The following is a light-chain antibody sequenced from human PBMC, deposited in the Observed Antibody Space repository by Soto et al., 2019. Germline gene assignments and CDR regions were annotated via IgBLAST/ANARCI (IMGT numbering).Light chain of an antibody. Sequence: LTQPPSVSGSPGQSVTISCTGTSSDVGSYNRVSWYQQPPGTAPKLMIYEVSNRPSGVPDRFSGSKSGNTASLTTSGLQAEDEADYYRNSYTSSSTYVFGTGTKVTVL. CDR2: EVS. V-gene: IGLV2-18*03. CDR3: NSYTSSSTYV. J-gene: IGLJ1*01. CDR1: SSDVGSYNR.